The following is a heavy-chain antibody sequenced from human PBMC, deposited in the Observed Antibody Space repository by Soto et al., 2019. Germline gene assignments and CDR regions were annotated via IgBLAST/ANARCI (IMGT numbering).Heavy chain of an antibody. D-gene: IGHD2-15*01. J-gene: IGHJ6*02. CDR2: INPNSGGT. V-gene: IGHV1-2*04. Sequence: ASVKVSCKASGYTFTSYAMXWVRQAPGQRLEWMGWINPNSGGTNYAQKFQGWVTMTRDTSISTAYMELSRLRSDDTAVYYCARGKDVVVVAGGMDVWGQGTTVTVSS. CDR3: ARGKDVVVVAGGMDV. CDR1: GYTFTSYA.